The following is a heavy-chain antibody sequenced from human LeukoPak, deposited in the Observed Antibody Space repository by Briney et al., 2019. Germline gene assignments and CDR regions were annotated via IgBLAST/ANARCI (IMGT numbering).Heavy chain of an antibody. CDR3: ARDRRFLEWWIDY. J-gene: IGHJ4*02. D-gene: IGHD3-3*01. CDR1: GYTFTGYY. CDR2: INPNSGGT. Sequence: ASVNVSCKASGYTFTGYYMHWVRQAPGQGLEWMGWINPNSGGTKYAQKFQGRVTMTRDTSISTAYMELSRLRSDDTAVYYCARDRRFLEWWIDYWGQGTLVTVSS. V-gene: IGHV1-2*02.